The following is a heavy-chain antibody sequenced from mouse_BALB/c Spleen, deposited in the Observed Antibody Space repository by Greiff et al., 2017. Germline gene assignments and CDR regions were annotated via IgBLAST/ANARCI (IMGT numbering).Heavy chain of an antibody. D-gene: IGHD5-5*01. J-gene: IGHJ2*01. V-gene: IGHV1-7*01. CDR3: ARWDYLG. CDR1: GYTFTSYW. CDR2: INPSTGYT. Sequence: QVHVKQSGAELAKPGASVKMSCKASGYTFTSYWMHWVKQRPGQGLEWIGYINPSTGYTEYNQKFKDKATLTADKSSSTAYMQLSSLTSEDSAVYYCARWDYLGWGQGTTLTVSS.